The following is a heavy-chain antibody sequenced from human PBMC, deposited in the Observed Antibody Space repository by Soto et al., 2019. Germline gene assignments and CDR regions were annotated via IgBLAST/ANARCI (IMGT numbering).Heavy chain of an antibody. J-gene: IGHJ4*02. CDR3: ARAAPQMIVVVIYDY. D-gene: IGHD3-22*01. V-gene: IGHV1-46*01. CDR1: GYTFTSYY. Sequence: ASVKVSCKASGYTFTSYYMHWVRQAPGQGLEWMGIINPSGGSTSYAKKFQSRVTMTRDTSTSTVYMELSSLRSEDTAVYYCARAAPQMIVVVIYDYWGQGTLVTVSS. CDR2: INPSGGST.